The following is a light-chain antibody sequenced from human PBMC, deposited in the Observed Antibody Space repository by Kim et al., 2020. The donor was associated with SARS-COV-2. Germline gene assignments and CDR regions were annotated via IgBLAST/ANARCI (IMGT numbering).Light chain of an antibody. CDR2: DVT. J-gene: IGLJ2*01. CDR1: GSDVGLYND. Sequence: GHTITVSCSGTGSDVGLYNDVSWYQHRPVKAPKLLIYDVTGRPSGVPNRFSASKSGNTASLTISGLQPEDAADYYCSSYTTSATLVFGGGTQLTVL. V-gene: IGLV2-14*03. CDR3: SSYTTSATLV.